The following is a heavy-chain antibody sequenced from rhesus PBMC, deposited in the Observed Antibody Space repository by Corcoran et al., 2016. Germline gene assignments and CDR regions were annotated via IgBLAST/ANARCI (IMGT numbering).Heavy chain of an antibody. CDR3: ARLYGSGFDY. CDR1: GFSLSTSGMG. J-gene: IGHJ4*01. D-gene: IGHD3-28*01. CDR2: IYWDDDK. V-gene: IGHV2-1*01. Sequence: QVTLKESGPALVKPTQTLTLTCTFSGFSLSTSGMGVGWIRQPSRKPLEWLEHIYWDDDKRFSTSLKSRLTSSKDTFKNQVVLTMTNMDPVDTATYYCARLYGSGFDYWGQVVLVTVSS.